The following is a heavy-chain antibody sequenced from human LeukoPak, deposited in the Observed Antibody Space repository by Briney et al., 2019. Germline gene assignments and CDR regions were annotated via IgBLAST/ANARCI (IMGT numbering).Heavy chain of an antibody. J-gene: IGHJ4*02. D-gene: IGHD4-17*01. Sequence: GGSLRLSCAASGFTFSSYDMSWVRQAPVKGLEWVSAISGSGGSTYYADSVKGRFSISRDNSKNTLYLQMNSLRAEDTAVYYCAKARSDYDFDYWGQGTLVTVSS. CDR3: AKARSDYDFDY. CDR1: GFTFSSYD. CDR2: ISGSGGST. V-gene: IGHV3-23*01.